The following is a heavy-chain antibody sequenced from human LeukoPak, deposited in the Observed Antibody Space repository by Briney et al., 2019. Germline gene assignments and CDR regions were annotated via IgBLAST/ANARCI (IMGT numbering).Heavy chain of an antibody. CDR2: INHSGST. V-gene: IGHV4-34*01. Sequence: SETLSLTCSVSGGSITGYYWSWIRQPPGKGLEWIGEINHSGSTNYNPSLKSQVTISVDTSKNQFSLKLSSVTAADTAVYYCARGMIGISTFRFDYWGQGTLVTVSS. D-gene: IGHD3-16*01. CDR3: ARGMIGISTFRFDY. CDR1: GGSITGYY. J-gene: IGHJ4*02.